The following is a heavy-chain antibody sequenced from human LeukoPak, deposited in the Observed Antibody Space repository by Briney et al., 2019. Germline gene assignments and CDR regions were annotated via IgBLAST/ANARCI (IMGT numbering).Heavy chain of an antibody. J-gene: IGHJ3*02. V-gene: IGHV1-18*01. CDR2: ISAYNGDT. CDR1: GYTFTSYG. Sequence: ASVKVSCKASGYTFTSYGISWVRQAPGQGLEWMGWISAYNGDTNYAQKLQGRVTMTTDTSTSTAYMELRSLRSDDTAVYYCARGGPAPHRITLIVVASSTDACDIWGQGTMVTVSS. CDR3: ARGGPAPHRITLIVVASSTDACDI. D-gene: IGHD3-22*01.